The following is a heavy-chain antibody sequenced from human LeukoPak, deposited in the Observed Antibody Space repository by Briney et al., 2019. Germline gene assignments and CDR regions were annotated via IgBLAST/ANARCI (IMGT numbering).Heavy chain of an antibody. J-gene: IGHJ4*02. D-gene: IGHD3-22*01. CDR1: GGSISGSSYY. V-gene: IGHV4-39*01. Sequence: SETLSLTCTVSGGSISGSSYYWGWIRQPPGKGLEWIGSIYYSGSTYYNPSLKSRVTISVDTSKNQFSLKLNSVTATDTAVYYCVRHYGTHYYDSSGYFFTFDYWGQGTLVTVSS. CDR2: IYYSGST. CDR3: VRHYGTHYYDSSGYFFTFDY.